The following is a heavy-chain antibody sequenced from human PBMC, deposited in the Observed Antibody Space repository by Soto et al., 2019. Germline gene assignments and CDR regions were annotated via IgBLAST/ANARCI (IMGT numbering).Heavy chain of an antibody. Sequence: GSLRLSCSASGFTFSSYAMHWVRQAPGKGLEYVSAISSNGGSTYYADSVKGRFTISRDNSKNTLYLQMSSLRAEDTAVYYCVKIRDYYGSGSLDYWGQGTLVTVSS. D-gene: IGHD3-10*01. CDR1: GFTFSSYA. CDR3: VKIRDYYGSGSLDY. J-gene: IGHJ4*02. CDR2: ISSNGGST. V-gene: IGHV3-64D*06.